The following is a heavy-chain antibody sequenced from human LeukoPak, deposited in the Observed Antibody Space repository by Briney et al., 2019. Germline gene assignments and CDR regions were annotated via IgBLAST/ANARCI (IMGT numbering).Heavy chain of an antibody. D-gene: IGHD2-21*02. V-gene: IGHV3-48*01. CDR3: AREVAYCGGDCSGGWFDP. J-gene: IGHJ5*02. Sequence: GGSLRLSCAASGFTFGSYSMNWVRQAPGKGLEWLSYISGTTGIIYYADSVKGRFTISRDNAKNSLYLQMNSLRAEDTAVYYCAREVAYCGGDCSGGWFDPWGQGTLVTVSS. CDR2: ISGTTGII. CDR1: GFTFGSYS.